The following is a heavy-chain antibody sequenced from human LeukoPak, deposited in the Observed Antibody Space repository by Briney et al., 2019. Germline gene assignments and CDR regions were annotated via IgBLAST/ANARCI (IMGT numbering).Heavy chain of an antibody. CDR2: IYYSGST. J-gene: IGHJ4*02. V-gene: IGHV4-61*01. CDR3: AREPRSYDYDSSGQQD. D-gene: IGHD3-22*01. Sequence: PPETLSLTCTVSGGSVSSGSYYRRWIRQPPGKGLGWIGYIYYSGSTNYNPSLKSRVTISVDTSTNQFSLKLSSVTAADTAVYYCAREPRSYDYDSSGQQDWGQGTLVTVSS. CDR1: GGSVSSGSYY.